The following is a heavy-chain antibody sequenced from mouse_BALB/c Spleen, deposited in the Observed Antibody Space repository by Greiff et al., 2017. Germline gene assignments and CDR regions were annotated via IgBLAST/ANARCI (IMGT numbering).Heavy chain of an antibody. D-gene: IGHD1-1*01. J-gene: IGHJ2*01. V-gene: IGHV1-4*02. CDR1: GYTFTSYT. CDR2: INPSSGYT. Sequence: AAELARPGASVKMSCKASGYTFTSYTMHWVKQRPGQGLEWIGYINPSSGYTEYNQKFKDKTTLTADKSSSTAYMQLSSLTSEDSAVYYCARGDYYGSSYFDYWGQGTTLTVSS. CDR3: ARGDYYGSSYFDY.